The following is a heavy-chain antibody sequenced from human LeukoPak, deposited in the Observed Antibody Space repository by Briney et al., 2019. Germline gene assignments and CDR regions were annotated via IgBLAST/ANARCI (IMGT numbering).Heavy chain of an antibody. J-gene: IGHJ4*02. CDR3: ARALITMVRGVIPLYYFDY. Sequence: ASVKVSCKASGYTFTSYGTSWVRQAPGQGLEWMGWISAYNGNTNYAQKLQGRVTMTTDTSTSTAYMELRSLRSDDTAVYYCARALITMVRGVIPLYYFDYWGQGTLVTVSS. D-gene: IGHD3-10*01. CDR1: GYTFTSYG. V-gene: IGHV1-18*01. CDR2: ISAYNGNT.